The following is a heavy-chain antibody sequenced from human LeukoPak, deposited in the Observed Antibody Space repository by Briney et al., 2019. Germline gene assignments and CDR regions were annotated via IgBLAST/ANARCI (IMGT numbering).Heavy chain of an antibody. CDR1: GFTFTSYS. V-gene: IGHV3-23*01. CDR2: ISGSGGST. Sequence: TGGSLRLSYAASGFTFTSYSMSWVRQAPGKELEWVSVISGSGGSTYYVDSVKGRFTISRDNSKNTLYLQMNSLRAEDTAVYYCARDSVQWLTYGVFDYWGQGTLVTVSS. J-gene: IGHJ4*02. D-gene: IGHD6-19*01. CDR3: ARDSVQWLTYGVFDY.